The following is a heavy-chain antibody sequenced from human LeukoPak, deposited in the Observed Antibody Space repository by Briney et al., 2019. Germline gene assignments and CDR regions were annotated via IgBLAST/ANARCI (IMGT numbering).Heavy chain of an antibody. D-gene: IGHD3-22*01. V-gene: IGHV1-46*01. CDR1: GYTFTSYY. Sequence: ASVKVSCKASGYTFTSYYMHWVRQAPGQGLEWMGIINPSGGSTSYAQKFQGRVTMTRDMSTSTVYMELSSLRSEDTAVYYCARDPHYYDSSGYIPFDYWGQGTLVTVSS. CDR2: INPSGGST. J-gene: IGHJ4*02. CDR3: ARDPHYYDSSGYIPFDY.